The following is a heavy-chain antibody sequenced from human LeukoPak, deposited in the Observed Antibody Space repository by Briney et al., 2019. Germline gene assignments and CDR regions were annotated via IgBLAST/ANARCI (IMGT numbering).Heavy chain of an antibody. J-gene: IGHJ6*02. Sequence: PGRSLRLSCAASGFTFSSYGMHWVRQAPGKGLEWVAVISYDGSNKYYADSVKGRFTISRDNSKNTLYLQMNSLRAEDTAVYYCAKDGGWELLHYYYGMDVWGQGTTVTVSS. V-gene: IGHV3-30*18. CDR3: AKDGGWELLHYYYGMDV. D-gene: IGHD1-26*01. CDR1: GFTFSSYG. CDR2: ISYDGSNK.